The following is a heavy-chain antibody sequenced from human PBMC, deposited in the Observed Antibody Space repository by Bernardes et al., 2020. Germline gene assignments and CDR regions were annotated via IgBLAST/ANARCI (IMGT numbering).Heavy chain of an antibody. Sequence: GGSLRLSCAASGFTFSSYAMHWVRQAPGKGLEWVAVISYDGSNKYYADSVKGRFTISRDNSKNTLYLQMNSLRAEDTAVYYCARELGYSKGMDVWGQGTTVTVSS. J-gene: IGHJ6*02. CDR1: GFTFSSYA. CDR3: ARELGYSKGMDV. V-gene: IGHV3-30-3*01. CDR2: ISYDGSNK.